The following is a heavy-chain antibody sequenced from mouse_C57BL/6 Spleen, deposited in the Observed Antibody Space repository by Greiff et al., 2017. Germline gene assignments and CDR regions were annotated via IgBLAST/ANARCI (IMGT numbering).Heavy chain of an antibody. Sequence: EVHLVESGGGLVKPGGSLKLSCAASGFTFSSYAMSWVRQTPEKRLEWVATISDGGSYTYYPDNVKGRFTISRDNAKNNLYLQMSHLNSEDTAMYYCARDHGNVAMDYWGQGTSVTVSS. CDR1: GFTFSSYA. CDR3: ARDHGNVAMDY. CDR2: ISDGGSYT. J-gene: IGHJ4*01. D-gene: IGHD2-1*01. V-gene: IGHV5-4*01.